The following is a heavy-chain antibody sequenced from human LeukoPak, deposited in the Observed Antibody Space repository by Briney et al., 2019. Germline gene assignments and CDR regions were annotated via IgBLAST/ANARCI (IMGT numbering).Heavy chain of an antibody. CDR1: GGSISSYY. V-gene: IGHV4-59*01. Sequence: SETLSLTCTVSGGSISSYYWSWIRQPPGKGLEWIGYIYYSGSTNYNPSLKSRVAISVDTSKNQFSLKLSSVTAADTAVYYCASGYCSSTSCLDYWGQGTLVTVSS. CDR3: ASGYCSSTSCLDY. CDR2: IYYSGST. J-gene: IGHJ4*02. D-gene: IGHD2-2*03.